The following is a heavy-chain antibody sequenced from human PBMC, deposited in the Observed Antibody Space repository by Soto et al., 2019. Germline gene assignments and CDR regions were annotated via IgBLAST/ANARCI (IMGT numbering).Heavy chain of an antibody. CDR3: AKAPFNDFWSGSFDP. V-gene: IGHV3-23*01. CDR2: ISGRVGST. Sequence: EVQLLESGGGLVQPGGSLGLSCAPPGFTFSSYVIGWVRQAPGKGLGGVSAISGRVGSTYYPDSVTGRFTISRDNSKNTLYLQMNSLRAEDTAVYYCAKAPFNDFWSGSFDPWGQGTLVTVSS. D-gene: IGHD3-3*01. J-gene: IGHJ5*02. CDR1: GFTFSSYV.